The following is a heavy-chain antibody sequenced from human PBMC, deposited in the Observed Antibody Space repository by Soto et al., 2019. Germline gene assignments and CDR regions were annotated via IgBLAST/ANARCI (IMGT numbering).Heavy chain of an antibody. CDR2: IYYSGST. Sequence: QVQLQESGPGLVKPSETLSLTCTVSGGSVSSGSYYWSWIRQPPGKGLEWIGYIYYSGSTNYNPSLXXRXTTXVDTSKNQFSLKLSSVTAADTAVYYCARGRATFDYWGQGTLVTVSS. CDR1: GGSVSSGSYY. CDR3: ARGRATFDY. J-gene: IGHJ4*02. V-gene: IGHV4-61*01.